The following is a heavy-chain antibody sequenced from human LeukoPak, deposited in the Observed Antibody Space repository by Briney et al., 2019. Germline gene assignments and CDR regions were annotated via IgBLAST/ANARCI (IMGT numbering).Heavy chain of an antibody. CDR2: ITTSGGST. Sequence: PGGSLRLSCAASGFTFSSYAMSWVRQAPGEGLEWVSSITTSGGSTYYADSVKGRFTISRDNAKNTLYLQMNSLRVEDTAVYYCAKDHYVSGRYDAFDIWGQGTMVTVSS. V-gene: IGHV3-23*01. CDR3: AKDHYVSGRYDAFDI. D-gene: IGHD3-10*01. J-gene: IGHJ3*02. CDR1: GFTFSSYA.